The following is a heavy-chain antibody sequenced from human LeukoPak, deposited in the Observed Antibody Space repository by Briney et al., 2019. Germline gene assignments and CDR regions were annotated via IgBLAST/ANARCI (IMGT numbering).Heavy chain of an antibody. CDR2: ISSSGGNT. D-gene: IGHD4-17*01. CDR3: PKVKYDYDDPVGWFDP. J-gene: IGHJ5*02. Sequence: PGGSLTLSCAASGFTFWNPAITGVRHAPGKGLEWVSHISSSGGNTYYGHSVKAWFTLSRQNSNNTLYLQMNSLRGEDTAVYYCPKVKYDYDDPVGWFDPWGRGTLVTVSS. CDR1: GFTFWNPA. V-gene: IGHV3-23*01.